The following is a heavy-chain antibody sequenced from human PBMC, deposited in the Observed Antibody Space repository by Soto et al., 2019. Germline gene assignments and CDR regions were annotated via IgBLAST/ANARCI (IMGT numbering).Heavy chain of an antibody. Sequence: PGGSLRLSCAASGFMFSSSAMSWVRQAPGKGLEWLANIKQDGSEKYSVDSVKGRFTISRDNAKNSLYLQMNSLRAEDTAVYYCARQVGVATRHWGQGTLVTVSS. CDR2: IKQDGSEK. CDR1: GFMFSSSA. V-gene: IGHV3-7*01. J-gene: IGHJ1*01. D-gene: IGHD5-12*01. CDR3: ARQVGVATRH.